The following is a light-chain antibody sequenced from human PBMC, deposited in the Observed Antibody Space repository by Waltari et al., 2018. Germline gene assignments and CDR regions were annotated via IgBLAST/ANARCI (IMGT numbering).Light chain of an antibody. J-gene: IGLJ3*02. CDR2: KGI. CDR1: SGSVSSPSY. CDR3: SMYMGSGVWV. Sequence: QTVVTQEPSLSVSPGGTVTPTCALSSGSVSSPSYPTWYQQPPGQPPRTLVYKGISRSSGVPDRFSGSILGNTAALTITGAQADDESDYYCSMYMGSGVWVFGGGTKLTVL. V-gene: IGLV8-61*01.